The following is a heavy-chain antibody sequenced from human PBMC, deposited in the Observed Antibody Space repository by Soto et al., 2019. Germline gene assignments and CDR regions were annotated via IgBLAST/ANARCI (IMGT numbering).Heavy chain of an antibody. Sequence: LRVSCAASGFTFNNYVMSWVRQAPGKGLEWVSGISSTGGGTYYADPVKGRFTISRDNSKNTLYLQMNNLRAGDTALYYCAKGHDIVVVPTVDYWGQGTLVTVSS. V-gene: IGHV3-23*01. CDR1: GFTFNNYV. D-gene: IGHD2-15*01. J-gene: IGHJ4*02. CDR2: ISSTGGGT. CDR3: AKGHDIVVVPTVDY.